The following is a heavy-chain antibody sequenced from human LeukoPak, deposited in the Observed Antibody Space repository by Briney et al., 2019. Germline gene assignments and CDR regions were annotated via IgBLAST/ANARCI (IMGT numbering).Heavy chain of an antibody. Sequence: GGCLRLSCAASGFTFSSYSMNWVRQAPGKGLEWVSSISSSRSYIYYADSVKGRFTISRDNAKNSLYLQMNSLRAEDTAVYYCARDTGDTAMVLYYYYYYMDVWGKGTSVTVSS. CDR1: GFTFSSYS. CDR3: ARDTGDTAMVLYYYYYYMDV. J-gene: IGHJ6*03. V-gene: IGHV3-21*01. CDR2: ISSSRSYI. D-gene: IGHD5-18*01.